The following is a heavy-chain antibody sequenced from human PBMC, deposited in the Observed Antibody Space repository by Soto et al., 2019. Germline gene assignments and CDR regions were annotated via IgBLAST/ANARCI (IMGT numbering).Heavy chain of an antibody. CDR2: ISSSSSYI. J-gene: IGHJ6*03. Sequence: PGGSLRLSCAASGFTFGSYSMNWVRQAPGKGLEWVSSISSSSSYIYYADSVKGRFTISRDNAKNSLYLQMNSLRAEDTAVYYCARDMAVEFYCSGGSCYAPGYYYYMDVWGKGTTVTVSS. CDR1: GFTFGSYS. V-gene: IGHV3-21*01. D-gene: IGHD2-15*01. CDR3: ARDMAVEFYCSGGSCYAPGYYYYMDV.